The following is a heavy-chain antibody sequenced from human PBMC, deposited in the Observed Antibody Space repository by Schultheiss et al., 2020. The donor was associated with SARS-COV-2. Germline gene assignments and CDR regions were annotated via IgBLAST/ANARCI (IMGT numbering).Heavy chain of an antibody. V-gene: IGHV3-21*01. CDR2: ISSDSGTI. J-gene: IGHJ4*02. Sequence: GESLKISCAASGFTFSPYSMNWVRQAPGKGLEWVSSISSDSGTIYYADSVKGRFTISRDNAKNSLYLQMNSLTAEDTAIYFCMSGFGTSWGQGTLVTVSS. CDR3: MSGFGTS. CDR1: GFTFSPYS. D-gene: IGHD3-10*01.